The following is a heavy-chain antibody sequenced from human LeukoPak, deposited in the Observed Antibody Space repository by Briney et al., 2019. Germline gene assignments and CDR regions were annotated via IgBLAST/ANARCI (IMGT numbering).Heavy chain of an antibody. CDR2: IYSGGST. J-gene: IGHJ4*02. V-gene: IGHV3-53*01. D-gene: IGHD1-26*01. CDR3: AKQWELLIFDY. CDR1: GFTVSSNY. Sequence: GGSLRLSCAASGFTVSSNYMSWVRQAPGKGLEWVSVIYSGGSTYYADSVKGRFTISRDNSKNTLYLQMNSLRAEDTAVYYCAKQWELLIFDYWGQGTLVTVSS.